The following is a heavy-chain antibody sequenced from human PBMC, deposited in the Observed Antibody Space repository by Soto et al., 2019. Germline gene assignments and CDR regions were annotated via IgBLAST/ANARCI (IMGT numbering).Heavy chain of an antibody. CDR2: IYPGDSDT. CDR3: ARTLSLPTPDDLTTNWFDP. J-gene: IGHJ5*02. CDR1: GYSFTSYW. D-gene: IGHD1-1*01. V-gene: IGHV5-51*01. Sequence: GESLKISCKGSGYSFTSYWIGWVPQMPGKGLKWMGFIYPGDSDTRYSPSFQGAVTISADKSISTAYLQWSSLQASDTAMYYCARTLSLPTPDDLTTNWFDPWGQGTLVTVSS.